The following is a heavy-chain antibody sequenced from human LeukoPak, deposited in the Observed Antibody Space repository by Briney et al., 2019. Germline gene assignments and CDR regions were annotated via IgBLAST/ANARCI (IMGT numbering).Heavy chain of an antibody. J-gene: IGHJ4*02. CDR2: MKHDGNEK. Sequence: PGGSLRLSCVDSGITFSKYWMNWVRQAPGKGLEWVANMKHDGNEKHYVDSVEGRFTISRDNAESSLYLQMNNLRAEDTAVYYCARDLGHSGYDLYDYWGQGTLVTVSS. V-gene: IGHV3-7*01. CDR1: GITFSKYW. CDR3: ARDLGHSGYDLYDY. D-gene: IGHD5-12*01.